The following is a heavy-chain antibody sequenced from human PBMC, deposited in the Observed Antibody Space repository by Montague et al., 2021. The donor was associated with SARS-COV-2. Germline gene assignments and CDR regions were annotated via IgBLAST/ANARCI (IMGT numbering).Heavy chain of an antibody. V-gene: IGHV3-23*03. Sequence: SLRLSCAASGFTFSSFAMSWVRQAPGKGLEWVSIIYTGGSRTHYTDSVKGRFIISRDDSKSTLYLQMNGLRVEDTAIYYCSGNMYFYDSRGYQNIDHWGQGILVAVSS. J-gene: IGHJ4*02. CDR1: GFTFSSFA. D-gene: IGHD3-22*01. CDR2: IYTGGSRT. CDR3: SGNMYFYDSRGYQNIDH.